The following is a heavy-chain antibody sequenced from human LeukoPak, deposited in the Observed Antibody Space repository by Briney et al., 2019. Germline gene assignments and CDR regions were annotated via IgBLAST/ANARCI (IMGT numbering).Heavy chain of an antibody. CDR1: GYTFTSYY. Sequence: ASVKVSCKASGYTFTSYYMHWVRQAPGQGLEWMGIINPSGGSTSYAQKFQGRVTMTRDTSTSSVYMELSSLRSEDTAVYYCARRGAVAASLDYWGQGTLVTVSS. CDR3: ARRGAVAASLDY. J-gene: IGHJ4*02. V-gene: IGHV1-46*01. D-gene: IGHD6-19*01. CDR2: INPSGGST.